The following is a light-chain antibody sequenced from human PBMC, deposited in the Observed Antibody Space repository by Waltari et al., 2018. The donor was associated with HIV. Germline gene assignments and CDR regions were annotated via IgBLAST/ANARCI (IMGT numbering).Light chain of an antibody. Sequence: QSALPQPASVSESPGPSITLSCSGTSSDIGSYNLVSWYQQHPGKAPKLIIYDVNKPPSGVSNRFSGSKSGNTASLTISGLQAEDEADYYCSSYAGARGGVFGGGTKLTVL. CDR1: SSDIGSYNL. CDR2: DVN. V-gene: IGLV2-23*02. CDR3: SSYAGARGGV. J-gene: IGLJ2*01.